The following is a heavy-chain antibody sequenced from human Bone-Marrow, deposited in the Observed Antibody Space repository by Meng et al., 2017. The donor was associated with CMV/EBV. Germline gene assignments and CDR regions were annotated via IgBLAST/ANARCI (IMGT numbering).Heavy chain of an antibody. V-gene: IGHV3-23*03. CDR2: IYSGGGST. CDR3: ARDRIDILTGLDY. Sequence: GESLKISCAASGFTFSSYAMGWVRQGPGKGPEWVSVIYSGGGSTYYADSVKGRFTISRDNSKNTLYLQMNSLRAEDTAVYYCARDRIDILTGLDYWGQGTLVTVSS. D-gene: IGHD3-9*01. CDR1: GFTFSSYA. J-gene: IGHJ4*02.